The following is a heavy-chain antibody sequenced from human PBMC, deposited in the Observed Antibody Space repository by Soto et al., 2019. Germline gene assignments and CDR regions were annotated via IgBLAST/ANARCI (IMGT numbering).Heavy chain of an antibody. CDR2: MNPNTGNT. V-gene: IGHV1-8*01. Sequence: QVQLVQSGAEVKKPGASVKVSCKASGYTFTSSDINWVRQATGQGLEWMGWMNPNTGNTGYAQKFQGRISWTRSTSISTAYLELRSLNSDDSAVYYCARGASPWGQGTLVTVSS. CDR3: ARGASP. J-gene: IGHJ5*02. CDR1: GYTFTSSD.